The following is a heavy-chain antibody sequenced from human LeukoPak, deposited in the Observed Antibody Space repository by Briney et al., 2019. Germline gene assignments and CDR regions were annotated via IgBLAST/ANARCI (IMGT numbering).Heavy chain of an antibody. Sequence: SETLSLTCAVYGGSFSGYYWSWIRQPPGKGLEWIGEINHSGSTNYNPSLKSRVTISVDTSKNQFSLKLSSVTAADTAVYYCARVKQWLVRSYYYYYGMDVWGQGTTVTVSS. V-gene: IGHV4-34*01. D-gene: IGHD6-19*01. J-gene: IGHJ6*02. CDR1: GGSFSGYY. CDR3: ARVKQWLVRSYYYYYGMDV. CDR2: INHSGST.